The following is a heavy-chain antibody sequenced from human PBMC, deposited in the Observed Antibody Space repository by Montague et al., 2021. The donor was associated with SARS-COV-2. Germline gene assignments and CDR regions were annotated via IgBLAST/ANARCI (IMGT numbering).Heavy chain of an antibody. CDR1: GGSISSGSYY. CDR3: VEIVGAADY. CDR2: IYYSGST. V-gene: IGHV4-39*01. D-gene: IGHD1-26*01. J-gene: IGHJ4*02. Sequence: SETLSLTRTVSGGSISSGSYYWGWIRQPPGKGLEWIGSIYYSGSTYYNPSLKSRVTISVDTSKNQFSLKLSSVTAADTAVYYCVEIVGAADYWGQGTLVTVSS.